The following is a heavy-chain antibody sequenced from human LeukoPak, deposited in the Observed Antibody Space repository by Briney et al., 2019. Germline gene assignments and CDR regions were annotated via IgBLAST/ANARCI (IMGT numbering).Heavy chain of an antibody. D-gene: IGHD5-18*01. Sequence: PGGSLRLSCAASGFTFSSYEMNWVRQAPGKGLEWVSYISSSGSTIYYADSVKGRFTISRDNAKNSLYLQMNSLRAEDTAVYYCARAEGHSLHYYYYYGMDVWGQGTTVTVSS. CDR3: ARAEGHSLHYYYYYGMDV. V-gene: IGHV3-48*03. CDR2: ISSSGSTI. CDR1: GFTFSSYE. J-gene: IGHJ6*02.